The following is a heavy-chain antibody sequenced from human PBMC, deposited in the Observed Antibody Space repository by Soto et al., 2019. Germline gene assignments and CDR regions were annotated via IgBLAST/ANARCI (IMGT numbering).Heavy chain of an antibody. CDR2: ISYDGSNK. CDR1: GFTFSSFA. Sequence: QVHLVESWGGVVQPGRSLRLSCAASGFTFSSFAMHCVGQAPGKGLDWVAVISYDGSNKYYVASVKGRFTISRDNSKNTLYLQMHSLRAKDTALYYCARARGRAGAGGFFDYWGQGPMVTVSS. J-gene: IGHJ4*02. V-gene: IGHV3-30-3*01. CDR3: ARARGRAGAGGFFDY. D-gene: IGHD1-26*01.